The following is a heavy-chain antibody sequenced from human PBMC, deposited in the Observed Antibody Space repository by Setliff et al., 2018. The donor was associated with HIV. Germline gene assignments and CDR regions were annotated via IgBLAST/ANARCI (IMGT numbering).Heavy chain of an antibody. Sequence: ASVKVSCKASGYSFARYGLSWVRQDPGQGLEWMGWISGFNGNTKYAQSFQDRVAVTPETATSTDYMEMRSLRSDDTAVYFCARVPYRSAWFSGGHDAFDIWCQGTMVTVSS. CDR3: ARVPYRSAWFSGGHDAFDI. D-gene: IGHD6-19*01. V-gene: IGHV1-18*01. CDR1: GYSFARYG. CDR2: ISGFNGNT. J-gene: IGHJ3*02.